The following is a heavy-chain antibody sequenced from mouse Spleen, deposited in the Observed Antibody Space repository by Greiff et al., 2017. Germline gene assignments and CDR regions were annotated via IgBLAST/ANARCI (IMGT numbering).Heavy chain of an antibody. CDR2: ILPGSGST. J-gene: IGHJ4*01. Sequence: QVQLQQSGAELMKPGASVKLSCKATGYTFTGYWIEWVKQRPGHGLEWIGEILPGSGSTNYNEKFKGKATFTADTSSNTAYMQLSSLTTEDSAIYYCARGAQNYYGSGPYAMDYWGQGTSVTVSS. D-gene: IGHD1-1*01. CDR3: ARGAQNYYGSGPYAMDY. V-gene: IGHV1-9*01. CDR1: GYTFTGYW.